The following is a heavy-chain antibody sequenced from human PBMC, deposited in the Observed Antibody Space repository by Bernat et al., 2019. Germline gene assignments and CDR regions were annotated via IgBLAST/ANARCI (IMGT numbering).Heavy chain of an antibody. CDR2: FYYPGST. CDR1: GGSVTSTSYY. V-gene: IGHV4-39*07. J-gene: IGHJ4*02. CDR3: ATTVTRPNGAGNFDY. D-gene: IGHD4-17*01. Sequence: QLQLQESGPGLVKPSETLSLTCTVSGGSVTSTSYYWGWLRQPPGKGLEWIGNFYYPGSTYYNPSLKSRVTMSVDTSTNQFALKLSSVTAADTAVYYCATTVTRPNGAGNFDYWGQGTLVTVPS.